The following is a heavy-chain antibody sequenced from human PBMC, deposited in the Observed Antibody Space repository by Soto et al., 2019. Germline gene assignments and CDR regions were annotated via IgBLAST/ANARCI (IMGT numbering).Heavy chain of an antibody. CDR3: ARLTGLTQYHSMYV. CDR2: IYPGDSDT. Sequence: GASLKISCEGSRYTFSSYWIGWVRQMPGKGLEWTGLIYPGDSDTKYHPSFQGQVTISADKSINTAYLQSSSLKAPASATPYCARLTGLTQYHSMYVWRRGTTGTVCS. CDR1: RYTFSSYW. V-gene: IGHV5-51*01. J-gene: IGHJ6*02. D-gene: IGHD3-9*01.